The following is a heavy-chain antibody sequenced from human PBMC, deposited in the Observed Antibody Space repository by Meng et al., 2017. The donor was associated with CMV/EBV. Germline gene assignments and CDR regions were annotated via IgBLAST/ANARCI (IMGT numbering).Heavy chain of an antibody. Sequence: GESLKISCAASGFTFSSYSMNWVRQAPGKGLEWVSSISSSSYIYYADSVKGRFTISRDNAKNSLYLQMNSLRAEGTAVYYCARTRGGYGMDVWGQGTTVTVSS. CDR3: ARTRGGYGMDV. CDR1: GFTFSSYS. J-gene: IGHJ6*02. CDR2: ISSSSYI. V-gene: IGHV3-21*01. D-gene: IGHD2-2*01.